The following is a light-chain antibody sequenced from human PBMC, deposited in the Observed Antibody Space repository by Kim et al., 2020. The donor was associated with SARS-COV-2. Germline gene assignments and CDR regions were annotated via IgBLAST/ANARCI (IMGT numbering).Light chain of an antibody. Sequence: SYELTQPPSVPVSPGQTASITCSGDKLGDKYACWYQQNPGQSPVLVIYQDSKRPSGIPERFSGSNSGNTATLTISGTQAMDEADYYCQAWDSSTVVFGGGTQLTVL. CDR1: KLGDKY. V-gene: IGLV3-1*01. CDR2: QDS. CDR3: QAWDSSTVV. J-gene: IGLJ2*01.